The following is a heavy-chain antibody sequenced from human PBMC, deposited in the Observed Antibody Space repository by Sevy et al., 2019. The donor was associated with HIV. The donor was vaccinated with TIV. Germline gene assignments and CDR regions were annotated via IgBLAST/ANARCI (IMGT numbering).Heavy chain of an antibody. V-gene: IGHV3-11*04. CDR3: AGGKYWFDP. J-gene: IGHJ5*02. CDR1: SDNY. Sequence: GGSLRLSCAASSDNYMSWIRQAAGKGLEWVSRISPSGRSISYTDSVKGRFTISRDNAKNSVYLQMNSLRAEDTAVYYCAGGKYWFDPWGQGTLVTVSS. CDR2: ISPSGRSI.